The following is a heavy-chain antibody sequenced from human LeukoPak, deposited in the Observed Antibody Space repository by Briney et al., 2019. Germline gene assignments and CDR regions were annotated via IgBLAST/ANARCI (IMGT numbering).Heavy chain of an antibody. V-gene: IGHV3-74*01. Sequence: PGGSLRLSCAASGFSFSSYWTQWVRQAPGKGLVWVSRIKSDRGITSYAGSGEGRFTICRDNAEKTLCRQVDSVIGEDASVYDCARGPSNTGNYYVGDYWGQGTLVTVS. D-gene: IGHD3-10*02. CDR2: IKSDRGIT. J-gene: IGHJ4*02. CDR1: GFSFSSYW. CDR3: ARGPSNTGNYYVGDY.